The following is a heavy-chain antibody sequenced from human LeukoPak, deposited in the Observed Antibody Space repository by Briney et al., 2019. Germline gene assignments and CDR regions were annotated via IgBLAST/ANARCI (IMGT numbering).Heavy chain of an antibody. Sequence: GGSLRLSCAGSGFTFNNYGIHWVRQAPGKGLEWVAVISFDGSDKYYANSVKGRFTISRDNAKNSLYLQMNSLRAEDTALYYCARDGVRGVGNYYYYMDVWGKGTTVTVSS. D-gene: IGHD3-10*01. CDR2: ISFDGSDK. V-gene: IGHV3-30*03. J-gene: IGHJ6*03. CDR1: GFTFNNYG. CDR3: ARDGVRGVGNYYYYMDV.